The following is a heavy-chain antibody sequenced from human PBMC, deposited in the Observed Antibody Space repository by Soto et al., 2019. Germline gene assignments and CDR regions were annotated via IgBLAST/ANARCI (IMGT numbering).Heavy chain of an antibody. V-gene: IGHV1-69*13. CDR3: ARDRGYSGYEPPADY. J-gene: IGHJ4*02. CDR2: IIPIFGTA. Sequence: VASVKVSCKASGGTFSSYAISWVRQAPGQGLEWMGGIIPIFGTANYAQKFQGRVTITADESTSTAYMELSSLRSEDTAVYYCARDRGYSGYEPPADYWGQGTLVTVSS. CDR1: GGTFSSYA. D-gene: IGHD5-12*01.